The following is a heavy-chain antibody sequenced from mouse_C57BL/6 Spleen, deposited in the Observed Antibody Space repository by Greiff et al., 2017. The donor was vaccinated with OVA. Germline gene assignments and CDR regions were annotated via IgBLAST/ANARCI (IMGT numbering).Heavy chain of an antibody. CDR1: GFTFSDYG. D-gene: IGHD2-2*01. V-gene: IGHV5-17*01. CDR3: ARPGYDYAMDY. Sequence: VQLKESGGGLVKPGGSLKLSCAASGFTFSDYGMHWVRQAPEKGLEWVAYISSGSSTIYYADTVKGRFTISRDNAKNTLFLQMTSLRSEDTAMYYCARPGYDYAMDYWGQGTSVTVSS. CDR2: ISSGSSTI. J-gene: IGHJ4*01.